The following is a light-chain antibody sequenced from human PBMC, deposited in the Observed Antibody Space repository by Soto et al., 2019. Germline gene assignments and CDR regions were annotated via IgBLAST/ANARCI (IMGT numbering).Light chain of an antibody. Sequence: QSALTQPRSVSGSPGQSVTISCTRTSSDVANYKYVSWYQQHPGKAPKLMIYDVNKRPSGVPYRFSGSKSGNTASLTISGLQAEDEADYYCSSYTSSTTLYVFGTGTKVTVL. CDR1: SSDVANYKY. J-gene: IGLJ1*01. V-gene: IGLV2-11*01. CDR3: SSYTSSTTLYV. CDR2: DVN.